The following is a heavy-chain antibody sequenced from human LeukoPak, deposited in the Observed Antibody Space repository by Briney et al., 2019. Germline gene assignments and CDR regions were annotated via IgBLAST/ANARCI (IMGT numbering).Heavy chain of an antibody. CDR3: ASERRYSSGRWDYYFDY. CDR1: GASISSYY. CDR2: TYYSGST. D-gene: IGHD6-19*01. V-gene: IGHV4-59*12. J-gene: IGHJ4*02. Sequence: SETLSLTCTVSGASISSYYWNRIRQPPGKGLEWIGSTYYSGSTDYNPSLKSRVTISVDTSKNQFSLRLSSVTAADTAVYYCASERRYSSGRWDYYFDYWGQGTLVTVSS.